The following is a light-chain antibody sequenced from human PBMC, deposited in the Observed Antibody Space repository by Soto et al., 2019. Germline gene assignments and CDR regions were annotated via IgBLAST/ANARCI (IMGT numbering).Light chain of an antibody. Sequence: DIVLTQSPAILSVSPGERATLSCRASQNIADSLAWYQQKTGQAPRLLMYDASKRATGIPDRLSGSGSGTDLDLTISRLDLEDFAVYYCQQRWDWPITCGQGTRLEIK. J-gene: IGKJ5*01. CDR3: QQRWDWPIT. V-gene: IGKV3-11*01. CDR1: QNIADS. CDR2: DAS.